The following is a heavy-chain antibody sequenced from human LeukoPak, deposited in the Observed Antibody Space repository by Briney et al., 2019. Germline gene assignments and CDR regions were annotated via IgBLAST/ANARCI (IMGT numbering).Heavy chain of an antibody. CDR2: ISSSSSLI. D-gene: IGHD4-23*01. CDR1: GFTFSSYT. V-gene: IGHV3-21*01. CDR3: ASSVVNGY. J-gene: IGHJ4*02. Sequence: GGSLRLSCAASGFTFSSYTMNWARQAPGKGLQWVSSISSSSSLIYYADSVKGRFTISRDNAKNSLYLQMNSLRVEDTAVYYCASSVVNGYWGQGTLVTVSS.